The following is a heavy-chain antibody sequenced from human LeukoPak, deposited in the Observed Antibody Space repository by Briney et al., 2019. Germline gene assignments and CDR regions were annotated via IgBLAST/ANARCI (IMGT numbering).Heavy chain of an antibody. CDR3: AEITMVRGVIIDY. J-gene: IGHJ4*02. D-gene: IGHD3-10*01. V-gene: IGHV4-39*07. CDR2: INHSGST. CDR1: GGSISSGSYY. Sequence: SQTLSLTCTVSGGSISSGSYYWSWIRQPPGKGLEWIGEINHSGSTNYNPSLKSRVTISVDTSKNQFSLKLSSVTAADTAVYYCAEITMVRGVIIDYWGQGTLVTVSS.